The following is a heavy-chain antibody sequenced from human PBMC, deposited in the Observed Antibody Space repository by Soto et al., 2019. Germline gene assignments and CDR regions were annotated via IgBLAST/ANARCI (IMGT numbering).Heavy chain of an antibody. CDR1: GGSISSYY. D-gene: IGHD6-13*01. J-gene: IGHJ4*02. Sequence: SETLSLTCTVSGGSISSYYWSWIRQPPGKGLEWIGEINHSGSTNYNPSLKSRVTISVDTSKNQFSLKLSSVTAADTAVYYCARGCLAAAGSSTPITFDYWGQGTLVTVSS. V-gene: IGHV4-34*01. CDR3: ARGCLAAAGSSTPITFDY. CDR2: INHSGST.